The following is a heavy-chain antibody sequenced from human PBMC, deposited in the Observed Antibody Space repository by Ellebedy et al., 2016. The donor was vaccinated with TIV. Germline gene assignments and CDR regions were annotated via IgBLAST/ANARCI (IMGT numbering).Heavy chain of an antibody. V-gene: IGHV1-69*13. Sequence: SVKVSXXASGGTFSSYAISWVRQAPGQGLEWMGGIIPIFGTANYAQKLQGRVTITADESTSTAYMELSSLRSEDTAVYYCAKSSGNFQFPYYYYYGMDVWGQGTTVTVSS. CDR1: GGTFSSYA. CDR2: IIPIFGTA. D-gene: IGHD3-10*01. J-gene: IGHJ6*02. CDR3: AKSSGNFQFPYYYYYGMDV.